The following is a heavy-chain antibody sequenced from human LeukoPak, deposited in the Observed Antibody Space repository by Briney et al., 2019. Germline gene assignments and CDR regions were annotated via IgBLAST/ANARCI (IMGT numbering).Heavy chain of an antibody. Sequence: ASVKVSCKASGYTFTSYDINWVRQATGQGLEWMGWMNPNSGNTGYAQKFQGRVTMTRNTSISTAYMELSSLRSEDTAVYYCARGLLRYFDWLFLDYYYYGMDVWGQGTTVTVSS. CDR3: ARGLLRYFDWLFLDYYYYGMDV. CDR1: GYTFTSYD. CDR2: MNPNSGNT. V-gene: IGHV1-8*01. J-gene: IGHJ6*02. D-gene: IGHD3-9*01.